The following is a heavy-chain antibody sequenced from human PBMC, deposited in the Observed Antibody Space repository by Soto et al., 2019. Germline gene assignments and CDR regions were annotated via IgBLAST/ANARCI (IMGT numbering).Heavy chain of an antibody. V-gene: IGHV4-30-2*01. Sequence: TSETLSLTCSVSGGSISSGGYSWSWIRQPPGRGLEWIGYIYASGSTYYNPSLSSRVTISIDRSKNQFSLMLASVTAADTAVYFCARDIGRSYYIYFNPWGQGTLVTVSS. CDR1: GGSISSGGYS. CDR3: ARDIGRSYYIYFNP. D-gene: IGHD4-4*01. CDR2: IYASGST. J-gene: IGHJ5*02.